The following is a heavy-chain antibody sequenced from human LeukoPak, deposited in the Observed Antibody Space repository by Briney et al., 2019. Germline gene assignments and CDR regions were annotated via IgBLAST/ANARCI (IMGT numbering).Heavy chain of an antibody. V-gene: IGHV4-34*01. J-gene: IGHJ4*02. Sequence: SETLSLTCAVYRASFSGYYRSWIGQPLGKGLEWIGEINHSGSTNYNPSLKSRVTISVDTSKNQFSLKLSSVTAADTAVYYCARGSGRDYWGQGTLITVSS. CDR2: INHSGST. CDR3: ARGSGRDY. D-gene: IGHD3-10*01. CDR1: RASFSGYY.